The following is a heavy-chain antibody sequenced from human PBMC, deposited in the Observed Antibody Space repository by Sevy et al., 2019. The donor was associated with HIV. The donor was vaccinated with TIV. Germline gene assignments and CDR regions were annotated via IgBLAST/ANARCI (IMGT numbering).Heavy chain of an antibody. J-gene: IGHJ3*01. CDR1: GGPINTYY. D-gene: IGHD6-13*01. Sequence: SETLSLTCTVSGGPINTYYWSWIRQPPGKGLEWIGYIYYSGSINYSPSLKSRVTISVDTSKNQFSLKMSSVTAADTAVYYCARAVAGRLGHDGFDVWGQGTMVTVSS. CDR3: ARAVAGRLGHDGFDV. CDR2: IYYSGSI. V-gene: IGHV4-59*01.